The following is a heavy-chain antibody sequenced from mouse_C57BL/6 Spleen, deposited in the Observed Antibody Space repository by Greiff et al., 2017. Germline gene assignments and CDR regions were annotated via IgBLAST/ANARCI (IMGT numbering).Heavy chain of an antibody. J-gene: IGHJ2*01. CDR2: ISSGGDYI. CDR1: GFTFSSYA. CDR3: TRVYDYDDGVFDY. V-gene: IGHV5-9-1*02. Sequence: DVMLVESGEGLVKPGGSLKLSCAASGFTFSSYAMSWVRQTPEKRLEWVAYISSGGDYIYYADTVKGRFTISRDNDRNTLYLQMSSLKSEDTAMYYCTRVYDYDDGVFDYWGQGTTLTVSS. D-gene: IGHD2-4*01.